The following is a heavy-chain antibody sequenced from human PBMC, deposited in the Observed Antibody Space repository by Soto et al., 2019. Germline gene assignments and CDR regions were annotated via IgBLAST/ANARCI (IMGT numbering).Heavy chain of an antibody. CDR1: GYTFSDYY. CDR3: ARSVSFITPRPDY. J-gene: IGHJ4*02. D-gene: IGHD6-6*01. V-gene: IGHV1-2*02. CDR2: INPNTGDT. Sequence: QMHLVQSGAEVKKPGASVKVSCTASGYTFSDYYMHWVRQAPGQGLEWMAWINPNTGDTNYAQKFQGRVTVTRDTSISTVYLEMSRLSSDDTAVYYCARSVSFITPRPDYWGQGTLVSVSS.